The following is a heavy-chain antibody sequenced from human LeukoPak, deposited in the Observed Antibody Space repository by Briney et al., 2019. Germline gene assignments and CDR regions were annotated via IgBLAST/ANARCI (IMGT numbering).Heavy chain of an antibody. CDR2: ISWNSGSI. CDR1: GFTFDDYA. V-gene: IGHV3-9*01. Sequence: GRSLRLSYAASGFTFDDYAMHWVRQAPGKGLEWVSGISWNSGSIGYADSVKGRFTISRDNAKNSLYLQMNSLRAEDTALYYCAKDMRARWEAFDYWGQGTLVTVSS. J-gene: IGHJ4*02. D-gene: IGHD1-26*01. CDR3: AKDMRARWEAFDY.